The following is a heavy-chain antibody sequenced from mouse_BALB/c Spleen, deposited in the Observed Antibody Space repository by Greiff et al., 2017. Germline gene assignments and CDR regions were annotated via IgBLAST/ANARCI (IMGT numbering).Heavy chain of an antibody. V-gene: IGHV1S81*02. D-gene: IGHD2-14*01. J-gene: IGHJ2*01. CDR1: GYTFTSYY. CDR2: INPSNGGT. CDR3: TRDYRYYFDY. Sequence: QVQLQQPGAELVKPGASVKLSCKASGYTFTSYYMYWVKQRPGQGLEWIGGINPSNGGTNFNEKFKSKATLTVDKSSSTAYMQLSSLTSEDSAVYYCTRDYRYYFDYWGQGTTLTVSS.